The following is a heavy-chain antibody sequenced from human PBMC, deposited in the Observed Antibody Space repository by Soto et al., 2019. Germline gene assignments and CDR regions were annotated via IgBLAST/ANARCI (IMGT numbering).Heavy chain of an antibody. D-gene: IGHD3-3*01. CDR1: GGSISSSSYY. CDR3: ARWFWSGYLNWFDP. J-gene: IGHJ5*02. Sequence: QLQLQESGPGLVKPSETLSLTCTVSGGSISSSSYYWGWIRQPPGKGLEWIGSIYYSGSTYYNPSLKSRVTISVDTSKNQFSLKLSSVTAADTAVYYCARWFWSGYLNWFDPWGQGTLVTVSS. CDR2: IYYSGST. V-gene: IGHV4-39*01.